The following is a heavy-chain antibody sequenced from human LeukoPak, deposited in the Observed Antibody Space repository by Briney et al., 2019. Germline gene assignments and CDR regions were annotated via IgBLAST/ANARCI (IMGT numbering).Heavy chain of an antibody. Sequence: ASVKVSCKASGYTFTRYDINWVRQAPGQGLEWLGWMNPNNGNTGYAQKFQGRVTMTRSISIDTAYMELNTLTSDDTAAYYCARGFYYYGLDVWGQGTTVTVSS. CDR2: MNPNNGNT. J-gene: IGHJ6*02. CDR3: ARGFYYYGLDV. V-gene: IGHV1-8*01. CDR1: GYTFTRYD.